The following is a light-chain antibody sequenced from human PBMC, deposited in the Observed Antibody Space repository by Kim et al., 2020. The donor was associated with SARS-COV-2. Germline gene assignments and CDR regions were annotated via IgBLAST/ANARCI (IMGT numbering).Light chain of an antibody. CDR2: GAS. J-gene: IGKJ5*01. CDR1: QDIGND. V-gene: IGKV1-17*01. CDR3: LQHRTYPIT. Sequence: ASVGDRVTITCRASQDIGNDLGSYQQSPGRAPKRLIYGASNLQSGVPSRFSGSGSETEFTLTINSLQPEDFATYFCLQHRTYPITFGQGTRLEIK.